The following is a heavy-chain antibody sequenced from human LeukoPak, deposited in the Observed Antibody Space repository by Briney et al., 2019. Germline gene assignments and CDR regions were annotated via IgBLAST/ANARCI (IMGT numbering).Heavy chain of an antibody. Sequence: SVKVSCKASGGTFSSYAISWVRQAPGQGLEWIGGIIPIFGTANYAQKFQGRVTITTDESTSTAYMELSSLRSEDTAVYYCARGGDYYDSRPYYYMDVWGKGTTVTVSS. CDR2: IIPIFGTA. V-gene: IGHV1-69*05. CDR1: GGTFSSYA. CDR3: ARGGDYYDSRPYYYMDV. D-gene: IGHD3-22*01. J-gene: IGHJ6*03.